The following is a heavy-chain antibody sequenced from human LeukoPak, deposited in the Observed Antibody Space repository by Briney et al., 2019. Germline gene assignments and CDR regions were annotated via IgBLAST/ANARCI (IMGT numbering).Heavy chain of an antibody. D-gene: IGHD3-3*01. CDR2: ISGSGGST. CDR3: AGWSGYKDY. CDR1: GFTFSSYA. Sequence: GGSLRPSCAASGFTFSSYAMSWVRQAPGKGLECVSAISGSGGSTYYADSVTGRLTISRTNSKNPLYLQINSVRAEDTAVYYCAGWSGYKDYWGKGTLVTVSS. J-gene: IGHJ4*01. V-gene: IGHV3-23*01.